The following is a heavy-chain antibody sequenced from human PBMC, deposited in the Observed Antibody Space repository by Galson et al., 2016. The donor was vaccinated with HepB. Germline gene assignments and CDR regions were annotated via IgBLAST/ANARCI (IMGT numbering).Heavy chain of an antibody. J-gene: IGHJ5*02. D-gene: IGHD3-10*01. Sequence: SLRLSCAASGFIFSSYSMDWVRQAPGKGLEWVSRISGNGGGTYYADSVKGRSTISRDNSKNTLYLQLNNLRAGDTAVYYCARGYGSGTYFVNNWFDPWGQGILVTVPS. CDR1: GFIFSSYS. CDR3: ARGYGSGTYFVNNWFDP. CDR2: ISGNGGGT. V-gene: IGHV3-23*01.